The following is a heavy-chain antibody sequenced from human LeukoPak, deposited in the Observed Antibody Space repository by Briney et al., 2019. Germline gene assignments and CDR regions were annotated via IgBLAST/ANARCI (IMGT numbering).Heavy chain of an antibody. Sequence: GGSLRLSCAASGFTFSSYAMSWVRQAPGRGLEWVSSNSGGSTYYADSVKGRFTISRDNSKNTLYLQMNSLRAEDTAVYYCARGLYGSGTLFDYWGQGTLVTVSS. CDR1: GFTFSSYA. J-gene: IGHJ4*02. V-gene: IGHV3-23*01. D-gene: IGHD3-10*01. CDR3: ARGLYGSGTLFDY. CDR2: NSGGST.